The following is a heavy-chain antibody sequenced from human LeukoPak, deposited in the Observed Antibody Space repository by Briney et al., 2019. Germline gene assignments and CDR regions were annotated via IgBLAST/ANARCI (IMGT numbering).Heavy chain of an antibody. Sequence: PGGSLRLSCAASGFTFSDYYMSWIRQAPGKGLVWVSYIKSDGSSTRYEDSVKGRFTISRDNAKNTLYLQMNSLRAEDTAVYYCVRESGYNYGYWGQGTLVTVSS. V-gene: IGHV3-74*01. CDR2: IKSDGSST. CDR3: VRESGYNYGY. J-gene: IGHJ4*02. D-gene: IGHD5-18*01. CDR1: GFTFSDYY.